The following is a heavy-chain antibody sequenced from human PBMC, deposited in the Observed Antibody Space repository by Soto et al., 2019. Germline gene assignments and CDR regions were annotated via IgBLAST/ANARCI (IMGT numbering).Heavy chain of an antibody. CDR2: ISSSSSYI. V-gene: IGHV3-21*01. Sequence: GSLRLSCAASGFTFSSYSMNWVRQAPGKGLEWVSSISSSSSYIYYADSVKGRFTISRDNAKNSLYLQMNSLRAEDTAVYYCAREELLYGMDVWGQGTTVTVSS. J-gene: IGHJ6*02. D-gene: IGHD3-10*01. CDR1: GFTFSSYS. CDR3: AREELLYGMDV.